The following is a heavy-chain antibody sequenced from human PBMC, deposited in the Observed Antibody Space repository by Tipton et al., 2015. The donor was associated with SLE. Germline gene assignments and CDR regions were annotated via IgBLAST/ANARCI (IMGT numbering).Heavy chain of an antibody. CDR3: ARGAGYSGTSGYSFDH. CDR1: GGSISSGSYY. J-gene: IGHJ4*02. Sequence: TLSLTCTVSGGSISSGSYYWSWIRQPAGKGLEWIGHIYYSGNTYYNPSLKSRVTMSVDTSYNQFSLKLSSVNAADTAVYYCARGAGYSGTSGYSFDHWGQGALVTVSS. V-gene: IGHV4-31*03. D-gene: IGHD3-22*01. CDR2: IYYSGNT.